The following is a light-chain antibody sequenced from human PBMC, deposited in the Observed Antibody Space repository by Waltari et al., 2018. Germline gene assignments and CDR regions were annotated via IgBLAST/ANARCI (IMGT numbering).Light chain of an antibody. CDR1: DIGTSS. J-gene: IGLJ2*01. CDR2: GDT. Sequence: YELTQPPSVSVAPGKTASLTCGGDDIGTSSGHWYQQKSGQAPILVMYGDTDRPSGIPERFSGSNSGNTATLTITRVAVGDEADYYCQVWDSRSGHVVFGGGTKLTVL. V-gene: IGLV3-21*03. CDR3: QVWDSRSGHVV.